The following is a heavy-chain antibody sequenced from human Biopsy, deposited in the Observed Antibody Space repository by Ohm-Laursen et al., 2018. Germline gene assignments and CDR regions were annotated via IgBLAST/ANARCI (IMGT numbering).Heavy chain of an antibody. CDR2: VYYSGST. CDR1: GDSISSYY. Sequence: GTLSLTCTVSGDSISSYYWSWIRQPPGKGLEWIGHVYYSGSTDYNPSLQSRVTISVDTSKNHFSLRLRSVTPADTAIYYCARGRGFYSDRTVPGYFDLWGRGTLVTVSS. J-gene: IGHJ2*01. D-gene: IGHD3-22*01. CDR3: ARGRGFYSDRTVPGYFDL. V-gene: IGHV4-59*01.